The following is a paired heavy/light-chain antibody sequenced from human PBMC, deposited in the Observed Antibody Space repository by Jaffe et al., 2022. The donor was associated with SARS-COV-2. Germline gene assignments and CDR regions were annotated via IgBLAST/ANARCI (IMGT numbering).Heavy chain of an antibody. CDR2: IIPIFGTA. CDR1: GGTFSSYA. V-gene: IGHV1-69*01. D-gene: IGHD1-26*01. CDR3: ARDGIVGATGAVIEVSWFDP. J-gene: IGHJ5*02. Sequence: QVQLVQSGAEVKKPGSSVKVSCKASGGTFSSYAISWVRQAPGQGLEWMGGIIPIFGTANYAQKFQGRVTITADESTSTAYMELSSLRSEDTAVYYCARDGIVGATGAVIEVSWFDPWGQGTLVTVSS.
Light chain of an antibody. CDR3: SSYTSSSHVV. Sequence: QSALTQPASVSGSPGQSITISCTGTSSDVGGYNYVSWYQQHPGKAPKLMIYEVSNRPSGVPDRFSGSKSGNTASLTISGLQAEDEADYYCSSYTSSSHVVFGGGTKLTVL. CDR2: EVS. CDR1: SSDVGGYNY. J-gene: IGLJ2*01. V-gene: IGLV2-14*01.